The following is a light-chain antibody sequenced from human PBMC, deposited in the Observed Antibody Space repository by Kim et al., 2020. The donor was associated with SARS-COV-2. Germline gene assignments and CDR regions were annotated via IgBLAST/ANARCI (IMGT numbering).Light chain of an antibody. Sequence: SASVGDRVILTCRASQSVDSWLAWYQQKPGKAPKRLIYDATGLQSGVPSRFSASGSETEFTLTISSLQPDDFATYYCQQYNTYPRTFGQGTKVEI. CDR1: QSVDSW. CDR3: QQYNTYPRT. J-gene: IGKJ1*01. V-gene: IGKV1-5*01. CDR2: DAT.